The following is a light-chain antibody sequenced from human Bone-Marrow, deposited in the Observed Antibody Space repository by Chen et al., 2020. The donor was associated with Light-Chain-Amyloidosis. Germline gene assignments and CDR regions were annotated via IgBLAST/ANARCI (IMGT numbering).Light chain of an antibody. CDR2: EVT. J-gene: IGLJ1*01. CDR3: SSYTITNTLV. Sequence: QSALTQPASLAGSPGQSITLSCTGTRSDVGGDNHVSWYQQHPDKAAKLMIYEVTNRPSWVPDRFSGSKSDNTASLTISGLQTEDEADYFCSSYTITNTLVFGSGTRVTVL. CDR1: RSDVGGDNH. V-gene: IGLV2-14*01.